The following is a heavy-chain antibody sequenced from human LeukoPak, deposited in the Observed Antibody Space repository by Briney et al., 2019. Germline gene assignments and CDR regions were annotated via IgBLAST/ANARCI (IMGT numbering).Heavy chain of an antibody. J-gene: IGHJ4*02. V-gene: IGHV3-64D*06. CDR3: VRVPG. CDR2: ISSDGGST. CDR1: GFTFTYYV. Sequence: GGSLRLSCSASGFTFTYYVMHWVRQAPGKGLEFVSAISSDGGSTHYADSVKGRFTISRDNSKNTLYLQLTSLRPEDTAVYYCVRVPGWGQGTLVTVSS. D-gene: IGHD2-2*01.